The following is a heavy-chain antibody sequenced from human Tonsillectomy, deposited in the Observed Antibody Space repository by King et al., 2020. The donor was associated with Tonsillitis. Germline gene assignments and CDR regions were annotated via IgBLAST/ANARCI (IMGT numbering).Heavy chain of an antibody. V-gene: IGHV3-7*01. CDR3: ARDLRESWNYWDYFDY. J-gene: IGHJ4*02. CDR1: GFTFSSYW. Sequence: VQLVESGGGLVQPGGSLRLSCAASGFTFSSYWMSWVRQAPGKGLEWVANIKQDGSEKYYVDSVKGRFTISRDNAKNSLYLQMNSLRAEDTAVYYCARDLRESWNYWDYFDYWGQGTLVTVSS. CDR2: IKQDGSEK. D-gene: IGHD1-7*01.